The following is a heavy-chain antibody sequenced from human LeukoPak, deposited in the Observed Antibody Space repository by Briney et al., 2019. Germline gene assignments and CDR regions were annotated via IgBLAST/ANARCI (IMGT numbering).Heavy chain of an antibody. Sequence: GGSLRLSCAASGFTFSSYSMNWVRQAPGKGLEWVSGISGGGGSTYYADSVKGRFTISRDNSKNTMYLQMSSLRAEDTAEYFCAKGMIYCSGGSCYLGTFDIWGQGTMVTVSS. J-gene: IGHJ3*02. CDR3: AKGMIYCSGGSCYLGTFDI. D-gene: IGHD2-15*01. CDR2: ISGGGGST. V-gene: IGHV3-23*01. CDR1: GFTFSSYS.